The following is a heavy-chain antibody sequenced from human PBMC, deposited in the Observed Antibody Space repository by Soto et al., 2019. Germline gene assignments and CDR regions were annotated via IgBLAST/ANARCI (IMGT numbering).Heavy chain of an antibody. J-gene: IGHJ4*02. Sequence: GGSLRLSCAASGFTFSTYGMHWVRQAPGKGLEWVAVISYDGNNKYYADSVKGRFAISRDNSKNTLYLQMSSLRAEDTAVYYCAKSVYNWNDGFFDYWGQGTLVTVSS. V-gene: IGHV3-30*18. CDR3: AKSVYNWNDGFFDY. CDR1: GFTFSTYG. D-gene: IGHD1-1*01. CDR2: ISYDGNNK.